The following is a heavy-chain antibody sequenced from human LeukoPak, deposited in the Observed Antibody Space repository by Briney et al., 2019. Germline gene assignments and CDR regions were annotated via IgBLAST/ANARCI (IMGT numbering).Heavy chain of an antibody. Sequence: GGSLRLSCAASGFTFSSYAMGWVRPAPGQGLEWVSAISGSGCSTYYADSVKVRFTISRDNTRNTLYLQMNSLRAEDTAVYYCAKDLRIAMVGGVINYFGYWGQGTLVTVSS. CDR1: GFTFSSYA. CDR3: AKDLRIAMVGGVINYFGY. CDR2: ISGSGCST. J-gene: IGHJ4*02. V-gene: IGHV3-23*01. D-gene: IGHD3-10*01.